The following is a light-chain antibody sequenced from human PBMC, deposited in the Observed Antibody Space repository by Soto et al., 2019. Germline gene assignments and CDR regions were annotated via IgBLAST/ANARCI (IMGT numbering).Light chain of an antibody. Sequence: QLVLTQPASVPGSPGQSITISCTGTSSDVGGYNYVSWYQQHPGKAPKLMIYDVSNRPSGVSNRFSGSKSGNTASLTISGLQAEDEADYYCSSYTSSSTLMVFGGGTKLTVL. J-gene: IGLJ2*01. CDR2: DVS. V-gene: IGLV2-14*01. CDR3: SSYTSSSTLMV. CDR1: SSDVGGYNY.